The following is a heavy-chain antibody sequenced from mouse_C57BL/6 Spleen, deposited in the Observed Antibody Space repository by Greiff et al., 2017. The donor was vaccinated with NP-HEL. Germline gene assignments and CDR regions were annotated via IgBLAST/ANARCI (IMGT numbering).Heavy chain of an antibody. CDR2: ISSGSSTI. V-gene: IGHV5-17*01. CDR1: GFTFSDYG. J-gene: IGHJ3*01. CDR3: ARGTYYGSSWFAY. Sequence: DVKLVESGGGLVKPGGSLKLSCAASGFTFSDYGMHWVRQAPEKGLEWVAYISSGSSTIYYADTVKGRFTISRDNAKNTLFLQMTSLRSEDTAMYYCARGTYYGSSWFAYWGQGTLVTVSA. D-gene: IGHD1-1*01.